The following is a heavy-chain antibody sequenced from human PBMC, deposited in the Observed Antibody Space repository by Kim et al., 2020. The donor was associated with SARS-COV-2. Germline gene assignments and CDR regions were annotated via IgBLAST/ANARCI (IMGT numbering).Heavy chain of an antibody. D-gene: IGHD6-19*01. V-gene: IGHV3-9*01. J-gene: IGHJ4*02. CDR1: GFTFDDYA. CDR2: ISWNSGSI. Sequence: GGSLRLSCAASGFTFDDYAIHWVRQAPGKGLEWVSSISWNSGSIGYADSVKGRFTISRDNAKNSLYLQMNSLRAEDTALYYCAKDISVAGIYWYFDYWGQGTLVTVSS. CDR3: AKDISVAGIYWYFDY.